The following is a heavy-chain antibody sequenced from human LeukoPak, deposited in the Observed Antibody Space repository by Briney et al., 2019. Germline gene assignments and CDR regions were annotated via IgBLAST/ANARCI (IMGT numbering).Heavy chain of an antibody. J-gene: IGHJ3*02. CDR2: INHSGST. CDR1: GGSFSGYY. D-gene: IGHD5-12*01. Sequence: SETLSLTCAVYGGSFSGYYWSWIRQPPGKGLEWIGEINHSGSTNYNPSLKSRVTISVDTSKNQFSLKLSSVTAADTAAYYCARGDYDYVYAFDIWGQGTMVTVSS. V-gene: IGHV4-34*01. CDR3: ARGDYDYVYAFDI.